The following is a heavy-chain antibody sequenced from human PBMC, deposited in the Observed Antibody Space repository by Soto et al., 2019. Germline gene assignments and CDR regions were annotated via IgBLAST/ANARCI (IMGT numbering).Heavy chain of an antibody. CDR2: ISAYNGNT. V-gene: IGHV1-18*04. J-gene: IGHJ1*01. CDR1: GYKFTSYG. D-gene: IGHD3-22*01. Sequence: QIQLVQSGPEVKKPGASVKVSCKSSGYKFTSYGLSWVRQAPGQGLQWMGWISAYNGNTNYAQKFQGRVTMITDTSTKTAYMELRSLRSDDTAVYYCARAGHYDDNVVLEGVYLQYGGQGSLVTVSS. CDR3: ARAGHYDDNVVLEGVYLQY.